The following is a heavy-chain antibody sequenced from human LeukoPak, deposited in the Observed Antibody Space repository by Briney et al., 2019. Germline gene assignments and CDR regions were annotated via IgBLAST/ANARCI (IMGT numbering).Heavy chain of an antibody. J-gene: IGHJ6*03. CDR1: GFTVSSNY. CDR3: AKGRGWEASYYYYYMDV. D-gene: IGHD1-26*01. CDR2: IRYDGSNK. Sequence: GGSLRLSCAASGFTVSSNYMSSVRQAPGTGLGWVAFIRYDGSNKYYTDSVKGRFTISRDNSKNTLYLQMNSLRAEDTAVYYCAKGRGWEASYYYYYMDVWGKGTTVTISS. V-gene: IGHV3-30*02.